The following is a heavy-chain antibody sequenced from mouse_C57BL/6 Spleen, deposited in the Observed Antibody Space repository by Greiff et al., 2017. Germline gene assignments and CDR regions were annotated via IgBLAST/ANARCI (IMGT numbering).Heavy chain of an antibody. CDR1: GYTFTSYW. J-gene: IGHJ3*01. V-gene: IGHV1-64*01. CDR2: IHPNSGST. CDR3: ARTGIGGYGAWFAY. D-gene: IGHD2-2*01. Sequence: QVQLKQPGAELVKPGASVKLSCKASGYTFTSYWMHWVKQRPGQGLEWIGMIHPNSGSTNYNEKFKSKATLTVDKSSSTAYMQLSSLTSEDSAVYYCARTGIGGYGAWFAYWGQGTLVTVSA.